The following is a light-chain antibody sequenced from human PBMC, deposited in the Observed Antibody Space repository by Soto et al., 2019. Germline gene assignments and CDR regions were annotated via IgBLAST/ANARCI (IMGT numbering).Light chain of an antibody. Sequence: DIQMTQSPSTLSASVGDRVTITCRASQSISNWLAWYQQKPGKAPKLLTYEASTLESGVPSTFSGSGSGTEFTLTISSLQPDDFATYYCQQYNSYSPAFGQGTKLEIK. CDR2: EAS. CDR3: QQYNSYSPA. V-gene: IGKV1-5*03. J-gene: IGKJ2*01. CDR1: QSISNW.